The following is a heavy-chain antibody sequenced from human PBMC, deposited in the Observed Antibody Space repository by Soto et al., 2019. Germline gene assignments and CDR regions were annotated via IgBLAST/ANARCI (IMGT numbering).Heavy chain of an antibody. CDR3: AKDRYTYAYGAFDI. J-gene: IGHJ3*02. D-gene: IGHD5-18*01. CDR1: AFTFDDYG. CDR2: ISWNSGRI. V-gene: IGHV3-9*01. Sequence: EVQLVESGGDLVQPGRSLRLSCAASAFTFDDYGMHWVRQAPGKGLEWVSGISWNSGRIGYADSVKGRFTISRDNAKNSLYLQMNSLRPEDTAFYYCAKDRYTYAYGAFDIWGQGTMVTVSS.